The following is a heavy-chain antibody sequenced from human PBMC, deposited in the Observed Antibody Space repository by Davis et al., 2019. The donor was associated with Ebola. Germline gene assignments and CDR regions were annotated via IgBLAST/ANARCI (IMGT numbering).Heavy chain of an antibody. CDR2: MSGSGGST. J-gene: IGHJ4*02. CDR3: AREISGSYFDL. V-gene: IGHV3-23*01. CDR1: GFTFSSYA. D-gene: IGHD1-26*01. Sequence: GESLKISCAASGFTFSSYAMSWVRQAPGKGLEWVSAMSGSGGSTYYADSVKGRFTISRDNAKNSLYLQMNSLRHEDTAVYYCAREISGSYFDLWGQGTLVTVSS.